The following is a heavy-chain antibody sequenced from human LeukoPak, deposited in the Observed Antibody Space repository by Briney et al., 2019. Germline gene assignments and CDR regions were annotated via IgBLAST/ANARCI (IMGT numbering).Heavy chain of an antibody. CDR1: GVTLSSYA. V-gene: IGHV3-74*01. Sequence: GGSLRLSCAASGVTLSSYAMSWARQVPGKGLVWVSRISGDGTARNYADSVKGRFTISRDDAKNTVDLQMNSLRGEDTAVYYCVRGRGSYGWFDPWGQGTLVTVSS. CDR2: ISGDGTAR. J-gene: IGHJ5*02. D-gene: IGHD3-10*01. CDR3: VRGRGSYGWFDP.